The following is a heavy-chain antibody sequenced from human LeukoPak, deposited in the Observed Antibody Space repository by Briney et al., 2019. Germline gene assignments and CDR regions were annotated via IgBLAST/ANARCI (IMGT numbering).Heavy chain of an antibody. V-gene: IGHV3-21*01. CDR3: ASYCGGDCYPDAFDI. J-gene: IGHJ3*02. CDR1: GFTFSSDS. D-gene: IGHD2-21*01. CDR2: ISSSSSYI. Sequence: PGGSLRLSCGASGFTFSSDSINWVRQARGKGLGWVSSISSSSSYIYYVYSVKDRFTIARDNAKNSLYLQINSRRAEDTAVYYCASYCGGDCYPDAFDIWGQGTMVTVSS.